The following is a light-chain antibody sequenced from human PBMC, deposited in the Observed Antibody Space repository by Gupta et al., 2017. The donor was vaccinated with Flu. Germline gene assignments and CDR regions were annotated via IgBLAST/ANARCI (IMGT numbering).Light chain of an antibody. CDR3: QSYDDSQGGWRV. CDR2: GDV. Sequence: TISCTGSSASIDAGYQVHWYPRRPETPPTLLISGDVVRHSGSPDRLSGSNSGTSATVTITGLQAEDEAVYDCQSYDDSQGGWRVFGGGTKLTVL. J-gene: IGLJ2*01. CDR1: SASIDAGYQ. V-gene: IGLV1-40*01.